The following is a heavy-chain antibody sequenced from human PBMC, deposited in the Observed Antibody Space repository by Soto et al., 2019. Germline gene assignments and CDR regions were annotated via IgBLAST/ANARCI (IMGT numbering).Heavy chain of an antibody. D-gene: IGHD5-18*01. V-gene: IGHV4-34*01. CDR1: GGTFSCYY. CDR3: ARLXRGRGYSYGYRAYYFDY. Sequence: SATLSLTCAVYGGTFSCYYWSWIRQPPGKGLEWIGEINHSGSTNYNPSLKSRVTITVDTSKNQFSLKLSSVTAADTAVYYCARLXRGRGYSYGYRAYYFDYWGQGTLVTVSS. J-gene: IGHJ4*02. CDR2: INHSGST.